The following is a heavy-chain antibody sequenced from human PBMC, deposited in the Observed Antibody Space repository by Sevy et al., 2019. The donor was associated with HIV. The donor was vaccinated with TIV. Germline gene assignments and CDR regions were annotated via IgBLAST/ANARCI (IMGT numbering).Heavy chain of an antibody. CDR2: IRMKANSYAT. CDR1: GFTFSGSA. D-gene: IGHD2-2*03. Sequence: GGSLRLSCAASGFTFSGSALHWVRQASGKGLEWVGRIRMKANSYATAYAASVKGRFTISRDDSKNSAYLQMNSLKTEDTAVYYCTTYLGYCPSTSCHYYFDNWGQGTLVTVSS. V-gene: IGHV3-73*01. J-gene: IGHJ4*02. CDR3: TTYLGYCPSTSCHYYFDN.